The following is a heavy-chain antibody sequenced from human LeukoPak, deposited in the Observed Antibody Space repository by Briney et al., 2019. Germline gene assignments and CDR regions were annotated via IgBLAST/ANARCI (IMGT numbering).Heavy chain of an antibody. CDR2: ISAYNGNT. J-gene: IGHJ6*02. CDR1: GYTFTSYG. D-gene: IGHD7-27*01. CDR3: ARLRGLWVSYYYYGMDV. Sequence: GASVKVSCKASGYTFTSYGISWVRQAPGQGLEWMGWISAYNGNTNYAQKLQGRVTMTTDTSTSTAYMELRSLRSDDTAVYYCARLRGLWVSYYYYGMDVWGQGTTVTVSS. V-gene: IGHV1-18*01.